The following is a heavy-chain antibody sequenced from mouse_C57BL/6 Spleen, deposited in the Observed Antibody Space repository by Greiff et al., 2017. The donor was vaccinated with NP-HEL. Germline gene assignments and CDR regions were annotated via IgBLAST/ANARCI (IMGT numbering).Heavy chain of an antibody. CDR2: INSDGGST. CDR1: EYEFPSHD. CDR3: ARLITTVVGGGSFDY. D-gene: IGHD1-1*01. J-gene: IGHJ2*01. V-gene: IGHV5-2*01. Sequence: EVQGVESGGGLVQPGESLKLSCESNEYEFPSHDMSWVRKTPEKRLELVAAINSDGGSTYYPDTMERRFIISRDNTKKTLYLQMSSLRSEDTALYYCARLITTVVGGGSFDYWGQGTTLTVSS.